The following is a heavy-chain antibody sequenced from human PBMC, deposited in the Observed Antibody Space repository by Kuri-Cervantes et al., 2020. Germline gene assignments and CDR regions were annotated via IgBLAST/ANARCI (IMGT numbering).Heavy chain of an antibody. D-gene: IGHD3-3*01. CDR2: ISAYNGNT. J-gene: IGHJ6*02. V-gene: IGHV1-18*01. Sequence: ASVKVSCKASGYTFTSYGISWVRQAPGQGLEWMGWISAYNGNTNYAQKLQGRVTMTTDTSTSTAYMELRSLRSDDTAVYYCARGPDYDFWSGYHYGMDVWGQGTTVTVSS. CDR1: GYTFTSYG. CDR3: ARGPDYDFWSGYHYGMDV.